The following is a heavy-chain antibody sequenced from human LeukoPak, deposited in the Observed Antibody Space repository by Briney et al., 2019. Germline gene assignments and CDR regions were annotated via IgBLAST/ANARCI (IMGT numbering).Heavy chain of an antibody. D-gene: IGHD3-10*01. Sequence: GGSLRLSCAASGFTFSSYNMNWVRQAPGKGLEWVAFIRYDGSNKYYADSVKGRFTISRDNSKNTLYLQMNSLRAEDTAVYYCAKGDHYYGSGSYYTGHDYWGQGTLVTVSS. CDR1: GFTFSSYN. J-gene: IGHJ4*02. V-gene: IGHV3-30*02. CDR2: IRYDGSNK. CDR3: AKGDHYYGSGSYYTGHDY.